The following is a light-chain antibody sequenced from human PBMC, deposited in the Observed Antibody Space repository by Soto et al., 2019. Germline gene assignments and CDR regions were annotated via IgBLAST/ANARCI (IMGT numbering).Light chain of an antibody. CDR1: QGISSY. J-gene: IGKJ4*01. CDR3: QQLKNYPLT. Sequence: DIQLTQSPSFLSASVGDRVTITCRASQGISSYLAWYQQRAGKAPKFLMYAAPTLQSGVPSRFSGSGSGTEFALTISSLQPEDFATYYCQQLKNYPLTFGGGTTLEI. CDR2: AAP. V-gene: IGKV1-9*01.